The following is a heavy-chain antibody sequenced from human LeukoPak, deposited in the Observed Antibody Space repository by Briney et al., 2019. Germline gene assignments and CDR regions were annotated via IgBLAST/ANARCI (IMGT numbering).Heavy chain of an antibody. V-gene: IGHV3-30*04. Sequence: PGGSLRLSCAASGFTFSNYAMHWVRQAPGKELEWVALISYDGSNRDYADSVKGRFTISRDDSKNTLYLQMNSLRAEDTAVYYCARLKAVAGMNLPPGYWGQGTLVAVSS. D-gene: IGHD6-19*01. CDR3: ARLKAVAGMNLPPGY. CDR2: ISYDGSNR. J-gene: IGHJ4*02. CDR1: GFTFSNYA.